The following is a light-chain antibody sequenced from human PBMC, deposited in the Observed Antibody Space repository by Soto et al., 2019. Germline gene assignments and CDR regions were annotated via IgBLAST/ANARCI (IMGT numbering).Light chain of an antibody. CDR2: DAS. Sequence: EIVLTQSPATLSLSPGERATLFCRASQTVRNNYLAWYQKKPGQATRLLIYDASSRDTGIPDRFSGGGSGTDFTLTISSLEPEDFAVYYCQQFSSYPLTFGGGTKVDI. J-gene: IGKJ4*01. V-gene: IGKV3-20*01. CDR3: QQFSSYPLT. CDR1: QTVRNNY.